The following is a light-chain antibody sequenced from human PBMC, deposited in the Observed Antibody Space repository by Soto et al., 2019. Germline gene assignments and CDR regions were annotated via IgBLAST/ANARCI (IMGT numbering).Light chain of an antibody. Sequence: DIAMTQSPDSLAVSLGERATINCKSSQSVLYSSNNKNYLAWYQQKPGQPPKLLIYWASTRESGVPDRFSGSGSGTDFTLTISSLQAEDVAVYYCQQYYSTPITFGQGTRLEIE. CDR2: WAS. CDR3: QQYYSTPIT. V-gene: IGKV4-1*01. CDR1: QSVLYSSNNKNY. J-gene: IGKJ5*01.